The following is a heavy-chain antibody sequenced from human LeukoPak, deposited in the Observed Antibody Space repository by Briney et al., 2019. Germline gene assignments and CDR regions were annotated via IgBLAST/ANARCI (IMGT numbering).Heavy chain of an antibody. Sequence: GASVKVSCKGSGYSFVDYYIHWGRQAPGQGLEWMGIINTNGGSTDYAPKFQGRVSVTRDTSTRTVYLELSRLTSEDTAVYLCAREGMVTTGDFDFWGQGSLVTVSS. J-gene: IGHJ4*02. V-gene: IGHV1-46*01. CDR3: AREGMVTTGDFDF. CDR1: GYSFVDYY. CDR2: INTNGGST. D-gene: IGHD2-21*02.